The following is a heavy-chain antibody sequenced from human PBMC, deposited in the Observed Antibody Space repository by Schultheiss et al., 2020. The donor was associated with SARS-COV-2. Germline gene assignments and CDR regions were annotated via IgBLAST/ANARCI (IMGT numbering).Heavy chain of an antibody. V-gene: IGHV3-11*06. Sequence: GGSLRLSCAASGFTFSDYYMSWIRQAPGKGLEWVSSISSSSSYIYYADSVKGRFTISRDNAKNSLYLQMNSLRAEDTAVYYCARDKFRTTSGPWFDPWGQGTLVTVSS. CDR1: GFTFSDYY. D-gene: IGHD1-14*01. CDR3: ARDKFRTTSGPWFDP. CDR2: ISSSSSYI. J-gene: IGHJ5*02.